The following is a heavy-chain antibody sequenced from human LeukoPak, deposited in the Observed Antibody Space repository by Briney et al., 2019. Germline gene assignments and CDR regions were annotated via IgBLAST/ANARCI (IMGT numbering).Heavy chain of an antibody. CDR2: ISGSSGST. CDR3: ARDQGENYDSSGYYPY. CDR1: GFTFSNYY. J-gene: IGHJ4*02. Sequence: PGGSLRLSCAASGFTFSNYYMSWIRQAPGKGLEWVSYISGSSGSTNYADSVMRRFTISRDNGKNSLYLQMNSLRAEDTAVYYCARDQGENYDSSGYYPYWGQGTLVTVSS. V-gene: IGHV3-11*06. D-gene: IGHD3-22*01.